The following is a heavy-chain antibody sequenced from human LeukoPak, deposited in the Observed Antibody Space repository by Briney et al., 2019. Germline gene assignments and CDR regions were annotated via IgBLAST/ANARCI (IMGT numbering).Heavy chain of an antibody. CDR2: INHSGST. V-gene: IGHV4-34*01. Sequence: SETLSLSCAVYGGSFSGYYWSWIRQPPGKGLEWIGGINHSGSTNYNPSLKSRVTISVDTSKKQLSLNLSSVTAADRVVYYCARVGCWYYNYWGQGTLVTVSS. CDR1: GGSFSGYY. CDR3: ARVGCWYYNY. J-gene: IGHJ4*02. D-gene: IGHD4/OR15-4a*01.